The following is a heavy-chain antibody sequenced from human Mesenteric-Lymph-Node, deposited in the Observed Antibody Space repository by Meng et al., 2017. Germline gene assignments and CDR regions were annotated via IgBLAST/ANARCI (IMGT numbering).Heavy chain of an antibody. CDR2: ISTDATTI. J-gene: IGHJ6*02. CDR1: GFTFSSYE. D-gene: IGHD6-13*01. Sequence: GESLKISCAASGFTFSSYEMNWVRQAPGKGLEWVAYISTDATTIDYADSVKGRFTISRDNSKNTLYLQMNSLRAEDTAVYYCAKEPTAGYSSSWPYFYYYYYGMDVWGQGTTVTVSS. V-gene: IGHV3-48*03. CDR3: AKEPTAGYSSSWPYFYYYYYGMDV.